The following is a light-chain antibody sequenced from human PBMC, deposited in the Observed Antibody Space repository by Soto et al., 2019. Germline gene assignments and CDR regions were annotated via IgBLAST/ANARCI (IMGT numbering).Light chain of an antibody. V-gene: IGLV1-47*02. CDR3: ASWDDRLGAVI. CDR1: SSNSGGTNY. Sequence: SVLPRPRAGSGSLGQKGFISGYGSSSNSGGTNYAYWYQQLPGAAPKLLMHSNNLRPSGVPERISGSKFGTAASLAISGLRSEDEAVYYCASWDDRLGAVIFGGGTKVTLL. CDR2: SNN. J-gene: IGLJ2*01.